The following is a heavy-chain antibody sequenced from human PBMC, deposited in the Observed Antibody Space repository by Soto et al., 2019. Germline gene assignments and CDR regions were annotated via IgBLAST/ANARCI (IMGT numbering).Heavy chain of an antibody. CDR1: GGTFSSYA. CDR3: ARDRTDILTGYYLPASLDY. Sequence: AAVKVSCKASGGTFSSYAISWVRQAPGQGLEWMGGIIPIFGTANYAQKFQGRVTITADESTSTAYMELSSLRSEDTAVYYCARDRTDILTGYYLPASLDYWGQGTLVTVSS. V-gene: IGHV1-69*13. J-gene: IGHJ4*02. D-gene: IGHD3-9*01. CDR2: IIPIFGTA.